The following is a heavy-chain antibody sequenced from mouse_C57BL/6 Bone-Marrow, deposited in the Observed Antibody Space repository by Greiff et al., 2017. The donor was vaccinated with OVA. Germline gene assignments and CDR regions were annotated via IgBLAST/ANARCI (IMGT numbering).Heavy chain of an antibody. Sequence: VKLMESGAELVRPGASVTLSCKASGYTFTDYEMHWVKQTPVHGLEWIGAIDPETGGTAYNQKFKGKAILTADKSSSTAYMELRSLTSEDSAVYYCTRNTMVTTAGFAYWGQGTLVTVSA. V-gene: IGHV1-15*01. CDR3: TRNTMVTTAGFAY. D-gene: IGHD2-2*01. J-gene: IGHJ3*01. CDR1: GYTFTDYE. CDR2: IDPETGGT.